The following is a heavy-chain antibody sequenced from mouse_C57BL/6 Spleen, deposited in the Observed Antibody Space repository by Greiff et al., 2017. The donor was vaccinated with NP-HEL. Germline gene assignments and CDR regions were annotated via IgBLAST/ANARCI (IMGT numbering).Heavy chain of an antibody. CDR1: GYTFTSYW. V-gene: IGHV1-69*01. CDR3: ARNYEGAMDY. J-gene: IGHJ4*01. Sequence: QVQLQQSGAELVMPGASVKLSCKASGYTFTSYWMHWVKQRPGQGLEWIGEIDPSDSYTNYNQKFKGKSTLTVDKSSSTAYMQLSSLTSEDSAVYYCARNYEGAMDYWGQGTSVTVSS. D-gene: IGHD2-4*01. CDR2: IDPSDSYT.